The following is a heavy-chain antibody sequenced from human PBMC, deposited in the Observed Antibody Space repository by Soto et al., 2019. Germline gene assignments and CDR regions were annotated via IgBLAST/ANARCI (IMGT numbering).Heavy chain of an antibody. J-gene: IGHJ6*02. V-gene: IGHV3-30*04. CDR3: ARRMLECISSYSYAMDV. D-gene: IGHD1-20*01. CDR2: IAYDGTTK. CDR1: GFTFSSYA. Sequence: QLQLVESGGGVVQPGRSLRLSCAASGFTFSSYAMHWVRQAPGKGLEWVAVIAYDGTTKYYGDSVRGLFTISRDNSRNTRYLQLNSLRAEDTAVYYCARRMLECISSYSYAMDVWGQGTTVTVSS.